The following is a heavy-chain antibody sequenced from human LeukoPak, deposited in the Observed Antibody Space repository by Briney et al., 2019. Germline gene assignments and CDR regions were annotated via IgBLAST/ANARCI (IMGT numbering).Heavy chain of an antibody. J-gene: IGHJ1*01. CDR3: ARVGGRYSSSWYQEVYFQH. Sequence: GASVKVSCRASGYTFTSSAMNWVRQAPGQGLEWMGWINTNTGNPTYAQGFTGRFVFSLDTSVSTAYLQISSLKAEDTAVYYCARVGGRYSSSWYQEVYFQHWGQGTLVTVSS. V-gene: IGHV7-4-1*02. CDR2: INTNTGNP. D-gene: IGHD6-13*01. CDR1: GYTFTSSA.